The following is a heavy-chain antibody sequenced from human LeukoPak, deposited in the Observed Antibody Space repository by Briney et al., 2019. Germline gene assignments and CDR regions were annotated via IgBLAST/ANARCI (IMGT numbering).Heavy chain of an antibody. V-gene: IGHV4-59*01. Sequence: SEALSLTCTVSGGSISSYYWSWIRQPPGKGLEWIGYIYYSGSTNYNPSLKSRVTVSVDTSKNQFSLKLSSVTAADTAVYYCARDYRNNWFDPWGQGTLVTVSS. J-gene: IGHJ5*02. CDR2: IYYSGST. CDR3: ARDYRNNWFDP. D-gene: IGHD1-26*01. CDR1: GGSISSYY.